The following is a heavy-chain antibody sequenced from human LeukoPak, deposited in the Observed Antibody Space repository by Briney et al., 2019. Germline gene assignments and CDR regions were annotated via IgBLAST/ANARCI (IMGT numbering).Heavy chain of an antibody. V-gene: IGHV4-31*03. CDR1: GGSISSGGYY. CDR2: IYYSGST. Sequence: SETLSLTCTVSGGSISSGGYYWSWIRQHSGKGLEWIGYIYYSGSTYYNPSLKSRVTISVDTSKNQFSLKLSSVTAADTAVYYCARTPLGYCSSTSCYTRWFDPWGQGTLVTVSS. D-gene: IGHD2-2*02. J-gene: IGHJ5*02. CDR3: ARTPLGYCSSTSCYTRWFDP.